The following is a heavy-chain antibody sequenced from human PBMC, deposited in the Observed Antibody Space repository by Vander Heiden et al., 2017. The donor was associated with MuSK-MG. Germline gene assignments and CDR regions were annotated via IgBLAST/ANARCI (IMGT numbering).Heavy chain of an antibody. J-gene: IGHJ3*02. Sequence: QVQLVQSGAEVKKPGASVKVSCKASGYTFTGNYMHWVRQAPGQGLEWMGRINPNSGGTNYAQKFQGRVTMTRDTSISTAYMELSRLRSDDTAVYYCARDGYSSGWYANNDAFDIWGQGTMVTVSS. CDR2: INPNSGGT. D-gene: IGHD6-19*01. CDR3: ARDGYSSGWYANNDAFDI. CDR1: GYTFTGNY. V-gene: IGHV1-2*06.